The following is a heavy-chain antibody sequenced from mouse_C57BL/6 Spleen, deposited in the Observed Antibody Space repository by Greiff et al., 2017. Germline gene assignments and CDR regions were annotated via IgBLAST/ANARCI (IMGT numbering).Heavy chain of an antibody. CDR2: IYPGDGDT. CDR1: GYAFSSSW. Sequence: VQLQQSGPELVKPGASVKISCKASGYAFSSSWMTWVKQRPGKGLEWIGRIYPGDGDTNSNGKFKGKATLTADKSSSTAYMQLSSLTSEDSAVYCCARMDYGGHMDYWGKGTAVTVSS. D-gene: IGHD1-1*02. CDR3: ARMDYGGHMDY. V-gene: IGHV1-82*01. J-gene: IGHJ4*01.